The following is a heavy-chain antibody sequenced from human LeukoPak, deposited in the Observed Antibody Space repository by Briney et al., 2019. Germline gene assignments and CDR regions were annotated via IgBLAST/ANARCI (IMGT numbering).Heavy chain of an antibody. CDR1: GGSFSGYY. CDR2: INHSGST. CDR3: ARAGSGYRD. V-gene: IGHV4-34*01. J-gene: IGHJ4*02. D-gene: IGHD6-19*01. Sequence: SETLSLTCAVYGGSFSGYYWSWIRRPPGKGLEWIGEINHSGSTNYNPSLKSRVTISVDTSKNQFSLKLTSVTAADTAVYYCARAGSGYRDWGQGTLVTVSS.